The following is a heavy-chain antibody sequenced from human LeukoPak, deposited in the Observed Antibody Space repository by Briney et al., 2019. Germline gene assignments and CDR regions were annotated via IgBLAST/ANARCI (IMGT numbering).Heavy chain of an antibody. CDR1: GSTFNNYY. CDR2: VYPNSGDT. Sequence: ASVKVSCKASGSTFNNYYMHWVRQAPGQGLERMGWVYPNSGDTKYAQNFQDRVTMSRDTSIGTAYMELRGLRSDDMAIYYCARENMSLGAFDIWGQGTMVTVSS. D-gene: IGHD1/OR15-1a*01. V-gene: IGHV1-2*02. J-gene: IGHJ3*02. CDR3: ARENMSLGAFDI.